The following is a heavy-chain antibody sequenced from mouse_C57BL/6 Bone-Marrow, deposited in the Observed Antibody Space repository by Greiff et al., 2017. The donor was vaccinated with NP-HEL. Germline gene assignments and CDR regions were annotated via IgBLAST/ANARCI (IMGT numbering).Heavy chain of an antibody. Sequence: QVTLKESGPGILQPSQTLSLTCSFSGFSLSTFGMGVGWIRPPSGKGLEWLAHIWWDDDKYYNPALKSRLTISKGTSKNQVFLMIVNVDTADAATYYCARTFYYCGSRDYAMDYWGQGTSVTVSS. CDR2: IWWDDDK. J-gene: IGHJ4*01. CDR1: GFSLSTFGMG. D-gene: IGHD1-1*01. V-gene: IGHV8-8*01. CDR3: ARTFYYCGSRDYAMDY.